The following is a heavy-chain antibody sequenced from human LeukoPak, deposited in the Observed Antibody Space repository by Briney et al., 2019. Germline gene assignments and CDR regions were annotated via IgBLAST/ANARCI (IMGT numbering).Heavy chain of an antibody. D-gene: IGHD5-18*01. CDR1: GGALTSGVYY. CDR2: IYYTGST. J-gene: IGHJ4*02. Sequence: SETLSLTCTVSGGALTSGVYYWAWIRQTPGKDLEWIGNIYYTGSTTYSNPALKRRVAIFIETSKNHFSLRLRSVTAADPGLSFCARQGERYAYPEDFDSWGQGTLVSVSS. CDR3: ARQGERYAYPEDFDS. V-gene: IGHV4-39*01.